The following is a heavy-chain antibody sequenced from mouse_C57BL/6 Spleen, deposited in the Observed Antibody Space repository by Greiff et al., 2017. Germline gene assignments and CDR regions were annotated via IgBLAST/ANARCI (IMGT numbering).Heavy chain of an antibody. D-gene: IGHD1-1*01. CDR2: IYPGSGST. CDR1: GYTFTSYW. Sequence: QVQLKQSGAELVKPGASVKMSCKASGYTFTSYWITWVKQRPGQGLEWIGDIYPGSGSTNYNEKFKSKATLTVDTSSSTAYMQLSSLTSADSAVYYCARSLYYYGRDYWGQGTTLTVSS. V-gene: IGHV1-55*01. J-gene: IGHJ2*01. CDR3: ARSLYYYGRDY.